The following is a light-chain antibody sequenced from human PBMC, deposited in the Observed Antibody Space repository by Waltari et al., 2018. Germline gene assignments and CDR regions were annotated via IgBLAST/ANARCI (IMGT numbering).Light chain of an antibody. V-gene: IGKV3-20*01. CDR1: QSVTRA. Sequence: SATLSGRTSQSVTRALAWYQQKPGQAPRLLIYGASNRATGIPDRFGGSGSGTYFSLTISSLEPEDFAVYYCQHYLRLPVTFGQGTKVEVK. J-gene: IGKJ1*01. CDR2: GAS. CDR3: QHYLRLPVT.